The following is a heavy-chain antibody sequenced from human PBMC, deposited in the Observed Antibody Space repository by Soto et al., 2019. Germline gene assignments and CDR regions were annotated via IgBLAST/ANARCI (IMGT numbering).Heavy chain of an antibody. J-gene: IGHJ4*02. CDR2: ISGSGGTI. Sequence: EVQLVESGGGLVQPGGSLRLSCAASGFTLISYSMHWVRQAPGKGLEWVSYISGSGGTIYYADSVKGRFTISRDNAKNSLSVQMNSLRDEDTPVYFCARETGLRSSGWSYYFDFWGQGTRVTVSS. CDR1: GFTLISYS. V-gene: IGHV3-48*02. D-gene: IGHD6-19*01. CDR3: ARETGLRSSGWSYYFDF.